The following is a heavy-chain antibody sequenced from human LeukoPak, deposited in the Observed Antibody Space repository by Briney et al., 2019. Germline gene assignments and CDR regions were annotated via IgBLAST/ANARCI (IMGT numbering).Heavy chain of an antibody. CDR2: IKQDGSEK. J-gene: IGHJ5*02. V-gene: IGHV3-7*01. Sequence: GGSLRLSCAASGFTFSSYWMSWVRQAPGKGLEWVANIKQDGSEKYYVDSVKGRFTISRDNAKNSLYLQMNSLRAEDTAVYYCARDDTPSTYYYGSGNNWFDPWGQGTLVTVSS. D-gene: IGHD3-10*01. CDR1: GFTFSSYW. CDR3: ARDDTPSTYYYGSGNNWFDP.